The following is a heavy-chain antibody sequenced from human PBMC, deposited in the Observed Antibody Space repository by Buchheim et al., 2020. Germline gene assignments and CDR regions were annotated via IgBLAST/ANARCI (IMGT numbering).Heavy chain of an antibody. CDR3: ARGGYKKGIAVAGMDY. Sequence: QVQLVESGGGVVQPGRSLRLSCAASGFTFSSYAMHWVRQAPGKGLEWVAVISYDGSNKYYADSVKGRFTISRENSKNTLYLQMNSLRAEDTAVYYCARGGYKKGIAVAGMDYWGQGTL. CDR1: GFTFSSYA. D-gene: IGHD6-19*01. J-gene: IGHJ4*02. V-gene: IGHV3-30*01. CDR2: ISYDGSNK.